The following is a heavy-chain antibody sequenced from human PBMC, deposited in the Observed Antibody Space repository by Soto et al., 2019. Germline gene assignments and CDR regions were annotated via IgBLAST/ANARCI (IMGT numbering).Heavy chain of an antibody. Sequence: QLVESGGGLVQPGRSLRLSCAASGFTFDDYAMHWVRQAPGKGLEWVSGISWSGDNMAYADSVKGRFITSRDNVKNSLYLQMNSLRVEDTALYHWVKVSYSSLTTLGSAFDVWGQGTMVTVS. D-gene: IGHD4-4*01. CDR3: VKVSYSSLTTLGSAFDV. J-gene: IGHJ3*01. CDR2: ISWSGDNM. CDR1: GFTFDDYA. V-gene: IGHV3-9*01.